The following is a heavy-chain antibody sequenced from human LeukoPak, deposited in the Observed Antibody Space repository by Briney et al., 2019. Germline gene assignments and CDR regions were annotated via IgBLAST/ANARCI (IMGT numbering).Heavy chain of an antibody. Sequence: SVTVSCKASGGTFSSYAISWVRQAPGQGLEWMGGIIPIFGTANYAQKFQGRVTITADESTSTAYMELSSLRSEDTAVYYCARDVVVVVPHGRGVRDNWFDPWGQGTLVTVSS. CDR3: ARDVVVVVPHGRGVRDNWFDP. V-gene: IGHV1-69*13. J-gene: IGHJ5*02. CDR2: IIPIFGTA. CDR1: GGTFSSYA. D-gene: IGHD2-15*01.